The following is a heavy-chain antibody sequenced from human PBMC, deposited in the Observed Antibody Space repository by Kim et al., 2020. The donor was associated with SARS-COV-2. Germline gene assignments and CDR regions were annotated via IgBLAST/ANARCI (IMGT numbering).Heavy chain of an antibody. Sequence: GGSLRLSCAASGFTFSSYSMNWVRQAPGKGLEWVSSISSSSSYIYYADSVKGRFTISRDNAKNSLYLQMNSLRAEDTAVYYCASRYSGYDDGSIFSGWCWGQGTLVTVSS. CDR2: ISSSSSYI. CDR3: ASRYSGYDDGSIFSGWC. V-gene: IGHV3-21*01. J-gene: IGHJ4*02. CDR1: GFTFSSYS. D-gene: IGHD5-12*01.